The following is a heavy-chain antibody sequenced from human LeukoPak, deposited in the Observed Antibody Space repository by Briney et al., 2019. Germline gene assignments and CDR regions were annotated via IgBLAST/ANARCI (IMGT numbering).Heavy chain of an antibody. D-gene: IGHD1-26*01. CDR2: INQDGSER. CDR3: AKDAYSGRDFDY. CDR1: GFTFNSCW. V-gene: IGHV3-7*05. Sequence: GGSLRLSCAASGFTFNSCWMSWVRQAPGKGLEWVANINQDGSERYYVDSVKGRFTISRDNSKNTLWLQMNSLRAEDTAVYFCAKDAYSGRDFDYWGQGTLVTVSS. J-gene: IGHJ4*02.